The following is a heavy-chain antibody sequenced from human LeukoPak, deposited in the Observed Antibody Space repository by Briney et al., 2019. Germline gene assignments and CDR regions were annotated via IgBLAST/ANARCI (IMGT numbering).Heavy chain of an antibody. Sequence: ASVKVPCKASGYTFTGYYMHWVRQAPGQGLEWMGWINPNSGGTNYAQKFQGRVTMTRDTSISTAYMELSRLRSDDTAVYYCARGNFWSGYWVDYWGQGTPVTVSS. CDR2: INPNSGGT. CDR1: GYTFTGYY. J-gene: IGHJ4*02. CDR3: ARGNFWSGYWVDY. V-gene: IGHV1-2*02. D-gene: IGHD3-3*01.